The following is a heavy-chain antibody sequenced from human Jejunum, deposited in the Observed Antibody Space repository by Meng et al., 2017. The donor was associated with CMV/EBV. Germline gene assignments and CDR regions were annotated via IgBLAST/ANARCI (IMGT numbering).Heavy chain of an antibody. CDR1: TFAAYN. CDR2: ISWDGERT. CDR3: AKKAGAGYSSSYYFDH. J-gene: IGHJ4*02. Sequence: TFAAYNMNWVRQAPGKGLEWVSLISWDGERTQYADSVKGRFTISRDNSKNSLFLQMSSLKTEDTAFYYCAKKAGAGYSSSYYFDHWGQGTLGTVSS. D-gene: IGHD5-18*01. V-gene: IGHV3-43*01.